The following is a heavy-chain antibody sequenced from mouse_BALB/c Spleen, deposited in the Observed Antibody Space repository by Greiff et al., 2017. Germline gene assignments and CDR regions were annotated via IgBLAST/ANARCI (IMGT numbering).Heavy chain of an antibody. J-gene: IGHJ2*01. D-gene: IGHD2-4*01. Sequence: EVQGVESGGGLVKPGGSLKLSCAASGFAFSSYDMSWVRQTPEKRLEWVAYISSGGGSTYYPDTVKGRFTISRDNAKNTLYLQMSSLKSEDTAMYYCARTLYYDYDDYFDYWGQGTTLTVSS. CDR1: GFAFSSYD. V-gene: IGHV5-12-1*01. CDR3: ARTLYYDYDDYFDY. CDR2: ISSGGGST.